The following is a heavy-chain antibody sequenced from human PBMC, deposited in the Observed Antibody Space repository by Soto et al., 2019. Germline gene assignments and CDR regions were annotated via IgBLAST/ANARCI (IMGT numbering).Heavy chain of an antibody. J-gene: IGHJ4*02. D-gene: IGHD2-2*01. CDR1: GITFTAYA. CDR2: ISGSGGST. Sequence: EVQLLESGGGLVQPGGSLRLSCAASGITFTAYAMSWVRQAPGKGLEWVSSISGSGGSTYYADSVKGRLTISRDNSNNTLYLQMNSLTAEDTAVYYCATIIIPAATNFYWGQGTLVTVSS. V-gene: IGHV3-23*01. CDR3: ATIIIPAATNFY.